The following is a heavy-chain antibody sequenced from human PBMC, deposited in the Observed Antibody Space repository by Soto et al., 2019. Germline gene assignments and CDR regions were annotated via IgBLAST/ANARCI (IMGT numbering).Heavy chain of an antibody. CDR3: GCVLSWAFYDVFWSAYYNYYYSALDV. CDR1: GYTFTSYG. V-gene: IGHV1-8*01. J-gene: IGHJ6*04. Sequence: ASVKVSCKASGYTFTSYGINWVRQATAQGLEWMGWMNPNRGNTGYAQKFQGRVTMTRNTSISTAYMELGSLRSEDTAVYYCGCVLSWAFYDVFWSAYYNYYYSALDVWVKGRTVNVPS. D-gene: IGHD3-3*01. CDR2: MNPNRGNT.